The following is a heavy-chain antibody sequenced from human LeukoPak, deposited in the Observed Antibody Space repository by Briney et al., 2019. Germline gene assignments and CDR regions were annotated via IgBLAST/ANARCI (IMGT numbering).Heavy chain of an antibody. CDR3: ARSGYSSGWYRGPFDY. D-gene: IGHD6-19*01. Sequence: GGSLRLSCTASGFTFTSYGMSWVRQAPGKGLEWVSGIDWSGGRTAYADSVKGRSTISRDNAKNSLSLQVSSLRAEDTALYYCARSGYSSGWYRGPFDYWGQGTLVTVFS. CDR2: IDWSGGRT. J-gene: IGHJ4*02. CDR1: GFTFTSYG. V-gene: IGHV3-20*04.